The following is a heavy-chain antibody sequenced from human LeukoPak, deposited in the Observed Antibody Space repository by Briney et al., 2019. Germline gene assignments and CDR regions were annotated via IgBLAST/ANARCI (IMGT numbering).Heavy chain of an antibody. CDR1: GFTFSSYW. D-gene: IGHD3-22*01. J-gene: IGHJ4*02. CDR2: INSDGSST. Sequence: GGSLRLSFAASGFTFSSYWMHWVRQAPGKGLVWVSRINSDGSSTSYADSVKGRFTISRDNAKNTLYLQMNSLRAEDTAVYYCARSTYYYDSSGLFDYWGQGTLVTVSS. V-gene: IGHV3-74*01. CDR3: ARSTYYYDSSGLFDY.